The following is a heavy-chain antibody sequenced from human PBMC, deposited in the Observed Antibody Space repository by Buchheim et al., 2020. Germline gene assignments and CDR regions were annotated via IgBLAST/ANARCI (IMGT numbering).Heavy chain of an antibody. V-gene: IGHV3-30*18. J-gene: IGHJ4*02. Sequence: QVQLVESGGGVVQPGRSLRLSCAASGFTFSSYGMHWVRQAPGKGLEWVAVISYDGSNKYYAASVKGRFTISRDHSKNQLYLQMNSLRAEDTAVYYCAKVGYSYGSDYWGQGTL. CDR2: ISYDGSNK. CDR1: GFTFSSYG. D-gene: IGHD5-18*01. CDR3: AKVGYSYGSDY.